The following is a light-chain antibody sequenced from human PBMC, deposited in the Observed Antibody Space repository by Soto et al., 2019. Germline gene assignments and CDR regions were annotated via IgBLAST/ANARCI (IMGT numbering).Light chain of an antibody. CDR3: QQYGSSPGT. J-gene: IGKJ1*01. V-gene: IGKV3-20*01. CDR2: GAS. Sequence: ERVMTQSPVTLSVSPGESVTLSCRASQSVGTNLAWYQQKPGQAPRLLIYGASSRATGIPDRFSGSGSGTDFTLTISRLEPEDFAVYYCQQYGSSPGTFGQGTKVDIK. CDR1: QSVGTN.